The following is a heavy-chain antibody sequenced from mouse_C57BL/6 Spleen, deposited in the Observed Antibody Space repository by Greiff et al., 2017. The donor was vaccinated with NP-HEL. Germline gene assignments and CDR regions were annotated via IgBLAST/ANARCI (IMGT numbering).Heavy chain of an antibody. Sequence: VKLQQPGAELVKPGASVKLSCKASGYTFTSYWMHWVKQRPGQGLEWIGMIHPNSGSTNYNEKFKSKATLTVDKSSSTAYMQLSSLTSEDSAVYYCARDYGSSYVAWFAYWGQGTLVTVSA. CDR2: IHPNSGST. J-gene: IGHJ3*01. CDR1: GYTFTSYW. CDR3: ARDYGSSYVAWFAY. V-gene: IGHV1-64*01. D-gene: IGHD1-1*01.